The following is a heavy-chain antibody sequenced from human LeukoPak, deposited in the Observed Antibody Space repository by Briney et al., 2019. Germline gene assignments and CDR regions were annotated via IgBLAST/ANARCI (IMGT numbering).Heavy chain of an antibody. D-gene: IGHD3-22*01. CDR2: FDPEDGET. CDR3: ATDLVSYYDSSGYYDWFDP. V-gene: IGHV1-24*01. J-gene: IGHJ5*02. CDR1: GYTLTELS. Sequence: SVKVSCKVSGYTLTELSMHWVRQAPGKGLEWMGGFDPEDGETIYAQKFQGRVTMTEGTSTDTAYMELSGLRSEDTAVYYCATDLVSYYDSSGYYDWFDPWGQGTLVTVSS.